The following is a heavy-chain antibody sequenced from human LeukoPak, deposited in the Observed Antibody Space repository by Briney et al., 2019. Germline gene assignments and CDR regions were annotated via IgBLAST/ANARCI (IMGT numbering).Heavy chain of an antibody. CDR2: IYPHGST. D-gene: IGHD3-3*01. Sequence: SETLSLTCTVSGGSISSYYWGWIRQPPGKGLEWLGRIYPHGSTNYNPSLRRRISMSVDLSANQYTLRLSSVTAADTAIYYCARDHNEYDFLSDAYLGYFDYWGQGALVTVSS. V-gene: IGHV4-4*07. CDR1: GGSISSYY. CDR3: ARDHNEYDFLSDAYLGYFDY. J-gene: IGHJ4*02.